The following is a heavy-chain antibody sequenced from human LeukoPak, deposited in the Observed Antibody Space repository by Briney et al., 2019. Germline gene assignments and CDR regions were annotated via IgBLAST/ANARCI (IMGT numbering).Heavy chain of an antibody. D-gene: IGHD4-17*01. J-gene: IGHJ4*02. CDR1: GFTFSDYY. Sequence: PGGSLRLSCAASGFTFSDYYMSWIRQAPGKGLEWVSIISGSGGNTYNVDSVKGRFSISRHNSKNTLYLQMNSLRAEDMPVYYCAKGHSDYGTGFDLWGRGTLVTVSS. CDR3: AKGHSDYGTGFDL. V-gene: IGHV3-23*01. CDR2: ISGSGGNT.